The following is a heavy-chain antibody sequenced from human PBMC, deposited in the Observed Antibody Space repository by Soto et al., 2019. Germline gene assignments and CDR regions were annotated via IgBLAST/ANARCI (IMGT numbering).Heavy chain of an antibody. CDR1: GYTFTSYY. CDR2: INPSGGST. CDR3: AREVGATARHGRWFDS. Sequence: ASVKVSCKASGYTFTSYYMHWVRQAPGQGLEWMGIINPSGGSTSYAQKFQGRVTMTRDTSTSTVYMELSSLRSEDTAVYYCAREVGATARHGRWFDSWGQGTLVTVSS. J-gene: IGHJ5*01. D-gene: IGHD1-26*01. V-gene: IGHV1-46*01.